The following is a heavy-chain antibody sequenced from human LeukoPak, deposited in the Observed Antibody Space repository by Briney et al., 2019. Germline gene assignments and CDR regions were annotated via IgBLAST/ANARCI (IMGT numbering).Heavy chain of an antibody. CDR2: IYYSGST. Sequence: PSETLSLTCTVSGGSISSYYWSWIRQPPGKGLEWIGYIYYSGSTNYNPSLKSRVTISVDTSKNQFSLKLSSVTAADTAVYYCARGYGWSSTSCYDGGTDYYYYMDVWGEGTTVTVSS. CDR1: GGSISSYY. V-gene: IGHV4-59*01. J-gene: IGHJ6*03. CDR3: ARGYGWSSTSCYDGGTDYYYYMDV. D-gene: IGHD2-2*01.